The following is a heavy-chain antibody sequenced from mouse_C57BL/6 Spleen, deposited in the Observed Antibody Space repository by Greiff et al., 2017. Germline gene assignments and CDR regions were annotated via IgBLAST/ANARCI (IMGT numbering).Heavy chain of an antibody. CDR2: ISSGSSTI. CDR1: GFTFSDYG. CDR3: ARREGNYAMDC. Sequence: EVKLVESGGGLVKPGGSLKLSCAASGFTFSDYGMHWVRQAPEKGLEWVAYISSGSSTIYYADTVKGRFTISRDNAKNTLFLQMTSLRSEDTAMYYCARREGNYAMDCWGQGTSVTVSS. J-gene: IGHJ4*01. V-gene: IGHV5-17*01.